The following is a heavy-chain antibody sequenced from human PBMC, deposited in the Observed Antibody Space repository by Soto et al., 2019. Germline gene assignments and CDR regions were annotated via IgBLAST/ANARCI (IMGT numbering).Heavy chain of an antibody. D-gene: IGHD5-18*01. CDR1: GFTVSSNY. Sequence: GGSLRLSCAASGFTVSSNYMSWVRQAPGKGLEWVSVIYSGGSTYYADSVKGRFTISRDNSKNTLYLQMNSLRAEDTAVDYCAGYSRGYSYDYFDYWGQGTLVTVSS. V-gene: IGHV3-53*01. CDR3: AGYSRGYSYDYFDY. J-gene: IGHJ4*02. CDR2: IYSGGST.